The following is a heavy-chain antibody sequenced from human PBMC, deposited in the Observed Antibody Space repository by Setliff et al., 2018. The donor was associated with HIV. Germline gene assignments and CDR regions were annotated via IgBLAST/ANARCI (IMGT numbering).Heavy chain of an antibody. Sequence: PGGSLRLSCAASGFTFSNYAMSWVRQAPGEGLEWVSAILSTGERTSYADSVKGRFAISRDNSKNTVYLQMNSLRAEDTAVYYCARGQFRLRPDSLDLWGRGTLVTVSS. CDR3: ARGQFRLRPDSLDL. CDR1: GFTFSNYA. V-gene: IGHV3-23*01. D-gene: IGHD2-21*02. CDR2: ILSTGERT. J-gene: IGHJ3*01.